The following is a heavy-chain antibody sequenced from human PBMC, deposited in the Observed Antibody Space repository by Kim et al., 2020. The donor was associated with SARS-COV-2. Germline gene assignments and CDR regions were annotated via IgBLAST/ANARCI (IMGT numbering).Heavy chain of an antibody. CDR1: GFTFHDYA. Sequence: GGSLRLSCAASGFTFHDYAMNWVRQAPGKGLEWVSAISRDGGGIDYADSVKGRFTISRDNTRNSLYLQMESLSIGDTALYFCTRASPLTGSYPSYFAMDVGSQGATVTVS. V-gene: IGHV3-9*01. J-gene: IGHJ6*02. CDR3: TRASPLTGSYPSYFAMDV. CDR2: ISRDGGGI. D-gene: IGHD2-15*01.